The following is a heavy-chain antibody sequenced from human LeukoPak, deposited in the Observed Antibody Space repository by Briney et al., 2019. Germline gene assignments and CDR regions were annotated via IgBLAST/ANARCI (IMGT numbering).Heavy chain of an antibody. CDR3: ARWGMRGTAHQLDY. CDR2: INQDGSAK. CDR1: GFTLSSHW. J-gene: IGHJ4*02. V-gene: IGHV3-7*01. Sequence: PGGSLRLSCAASGFTLSSHWMSWVRQAPGKGLEWVANINQDGSAKYYVDSVKGRFTISRDNARNSMYLQMNSLRAEDTAVYYCARWGMRGTAHQLDYWGQGTLVTVSS. D-gene: IGHD2-8*01.